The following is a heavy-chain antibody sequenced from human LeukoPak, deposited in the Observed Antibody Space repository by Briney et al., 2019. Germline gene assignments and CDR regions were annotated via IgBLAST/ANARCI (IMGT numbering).Heavy chain of an antibody. Sequence: ASVKVSCKASGYTFTSYGISWVRQAPGQGLEWMGWISAYNGNTNYAQKLQGRVTMTTDTSTSTAYMELRSLRSDDTAVYYCARVYRGIISPVENFDYWGQGTLVTVSS. J-gene: IGHJ4*02. D-gene: IGHD1-26*01. CDR1: GYTFTSYG. V-gene: IGHV1-18*01. CDR2: ISAYNGNT. CDR3: ARVYRGIISPVENFDY.